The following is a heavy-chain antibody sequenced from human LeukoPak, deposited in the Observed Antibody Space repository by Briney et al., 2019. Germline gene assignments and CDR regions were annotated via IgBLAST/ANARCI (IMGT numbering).Heavy chain of an antibody. CDR3: ASGLTGDPLYYYYYYLDV. D-gene: IGHD7-27*01. CDR2: IIPIFGTA. CDR1: GGTFSSYA. Sequence: ASVKVSCNASGGTFSSYAISWVRQAPGQGLEWRGGIIPIFGTANSPQQFQGRVTITADESTSTAYMELSSLRSEDTAVYYCASGLTGDPLYYYYYYLDVWGKGTTVTVSS. J-gene: IGHJ6*03. V-gene: IGHV1-69*01.